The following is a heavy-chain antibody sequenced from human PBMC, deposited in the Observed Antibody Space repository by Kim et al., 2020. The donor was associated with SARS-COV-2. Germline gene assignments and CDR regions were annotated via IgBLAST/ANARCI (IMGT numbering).Heavy chain of an antibody. V-gene: IGHV6-1*01. D-gene: IGHD6-13*01. CDR3: ARDLQQGPIWYYYYGMDV. Sequence: SQTLSLTCAISGDSVSSNSAAWNWIRQSPSRGLEWLGRTYYRSKWYNDYAVSVKSRITINPDTSKNQFSLQLNSVTPEDTAVYYCARDLQQGPIWYYYYGMDVWGQGTTVTVSS. CDR1: GDSVSSNSAA. CDR2: TYYRSKWYN. J-gene: IGHJ6*02.